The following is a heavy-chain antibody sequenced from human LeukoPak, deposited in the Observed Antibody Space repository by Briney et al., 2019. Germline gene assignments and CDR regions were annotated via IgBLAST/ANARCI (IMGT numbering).Heavy chain of an antibody. V-gene: IGHV4-4*02. Sequence: PSETLSLTCAVSGGSISSSNWWSWVRQPPGKGLEWIGSIYYSGSTYYNPSLKSRVTISVDTSKNQFSLKLSSVTAADTAVYYCARGVLLWFGEGNWFDPWGQGTLVTVSS. D-gene: IGHD3-10*01. J-gene: IGHJ5*02. CDR3: ARGVLLWFGEGNWFDP. CDR2: IYYSGST. CDR1: GGSISSSNW.